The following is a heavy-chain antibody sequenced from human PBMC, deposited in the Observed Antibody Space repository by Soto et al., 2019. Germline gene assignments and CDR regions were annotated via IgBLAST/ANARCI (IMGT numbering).Heavy chain of an antibody. V-gene: IGHV1-8*01. Sequence: QVQLVQSGAEVKKPGASVKVSCKASGYAFTTYDINWARQATGQGPEWMGSMNPNSGHTVYAQKFQGRGTVTRDTAINAAYMALSRLRSDVTSGYCCARGIIWFGGYGMEVGGQGTTVTVSS. D-gene: IGHD3-10*01. CDR2: MNPNSGHT. J-gene: IGHJ6*02. CDR1: GYAFTTYD. CDR3: ARGIIWFGGYGMEV.